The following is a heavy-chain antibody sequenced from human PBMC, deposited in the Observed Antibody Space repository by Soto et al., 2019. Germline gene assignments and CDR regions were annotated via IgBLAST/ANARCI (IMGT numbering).Heavy chain of an antibody. J-gene: IGHJ6*02. Sequence: SVKVSCKAPGGTFSSYAISWVRQAPGQGLEWMGGIIPIFGTANYAQKFQGRVTITADKSTSTAYMELSSLRSEDTAVYYCARGAYYYDSSGYYKRYYYYGMDVWGQGTTVTVSS. D-gene: IGHD3-22*01. CDR2: IIPIFGTA. CDR3: ARGAYYYDSSGYYKRYYYYGMDV. V-gene: IGHV1-69*06. CDR1: GGTFSSYA.